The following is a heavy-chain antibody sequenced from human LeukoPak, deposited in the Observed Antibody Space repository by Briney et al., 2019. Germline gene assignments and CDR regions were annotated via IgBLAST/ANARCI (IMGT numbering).Heavy chain of an antibody. V-gene: IGHV3-30*02. CDR2: IRYDGSNK. CDR1: GFTFSSYG. CDR3: AKEGVEIAVAAPPSYYYYMDV. J-gene: IGHJ6*03. Sequence: GGSLRLSCAASGFTFSSYGMHWVRQAPGKGLEWVAFIRYDGSNKYYADSVKGRFTISRDNSKNTLYLQMNSLRAEDTAVYYCAKEGVEIAVAAPPSYYYYMDVWGKGTTVTVSS. D-gene: IGHD6-19*01.